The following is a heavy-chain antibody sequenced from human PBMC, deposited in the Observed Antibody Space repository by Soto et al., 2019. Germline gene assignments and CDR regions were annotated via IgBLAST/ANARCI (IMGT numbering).Heavy chain of an antibody. V-gene: IGHV4-30-4*01. D-gene: IGHD1-7*01. CDR2: IYYSGST. CDR1: GGSISSGDYY. Sequence: TLSLTCTVSGGSISSGDYYWSWIRQPPGKGLEWIGYIYYSGSTYYNPSLKSRVTISVDTSKNQFSLKLSSVTAADTAVYYCARDGHSDDWNYSLDSWGQGTLVTVSS. CDR3: ARDGHSDDWNYSLDS. J-gene: IGHJ4*02.